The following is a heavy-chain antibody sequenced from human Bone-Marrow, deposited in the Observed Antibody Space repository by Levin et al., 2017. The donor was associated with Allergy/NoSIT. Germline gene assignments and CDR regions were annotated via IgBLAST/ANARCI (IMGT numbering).Heavy chain of an antibody. V-gene: IGHV4-39*01. CDR1: GGSISSSSYY. CDR2: IYYSGST. D-gene: IGHD2-15*01. J-gene: IGHJ4*02. Sequence: GSLRLSCTVSGGSISSSSYYWGWIRQPPGKGLEWIGSIYYSGSTYYNPSLKSRVTISVDTSKNQFSLKLSSVTAADTAVYYCARHSRKLALVDDFDYWGQGTLVTVSS. CDR3: ARHSRKLALVDDFDY.